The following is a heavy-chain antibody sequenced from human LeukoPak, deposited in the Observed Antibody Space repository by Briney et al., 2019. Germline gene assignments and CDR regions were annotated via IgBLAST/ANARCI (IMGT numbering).Heavy chain of an antibody. Sequence: SETLSLTCTVSGGSIDSNTFYWGWIRQPPGKGLEWIGSIYYSGSTYYNPSLKSRVTISVDTSKNQFSLKLSSVTAADTAVYYCARDTPPHLLVGATGRYFQHWGQGTLVTVSS. J-gene: IGHJ1*01. V-gene: IGHV4-39*07. D-gene: IGHD1-26*01. CDR2: IYYSGST. CDR3: ARDTPPHLLVGATGRYFQH. CDR1: GGSIDSNTFY.